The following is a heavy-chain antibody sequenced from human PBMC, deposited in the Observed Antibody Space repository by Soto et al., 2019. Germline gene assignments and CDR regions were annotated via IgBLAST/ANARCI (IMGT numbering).Heavy chain of an antibody. Sequence: SETLSLTCTVSGGSISSGGYYWSWIRQHPGKGLEWIGHIYYSGSTYYNPSLKSRVTISVDTSKNQFSLKLSSVTAADTAVYYCARGLVVAASYYYYMDVWGKGTTVTVSS. D-gene: IGHD2-15*01. V-gene: IGHV4-31*03. CDR1: GGSISSGGYY. J-gene: IGHJ6*03. CDR3: ARGLVVAASYYYYMDV. CDR2: IYYSGST.